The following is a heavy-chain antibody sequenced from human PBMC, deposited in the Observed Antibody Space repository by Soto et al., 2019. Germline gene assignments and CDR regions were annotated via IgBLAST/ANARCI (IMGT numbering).Heavy chain of an antibody. V-gene: IGHV4-59*01. CDR3: ARTHLAARNFDY. J-gene: IGHJ4*02. CDR2: IYYSGST. Sequence: PSETLSLTWTVSGGNLSRWYCIRIRQPPGKGLEWIGYIYYSGSTNCNPSLKSRVTISVDTSKNQVLLTMTNMDPMDTATYYCARTHLAARNFDYWGQGALVTVSS. D-gene: IGHD6-6*01. CDR1: GGNLSRWY.